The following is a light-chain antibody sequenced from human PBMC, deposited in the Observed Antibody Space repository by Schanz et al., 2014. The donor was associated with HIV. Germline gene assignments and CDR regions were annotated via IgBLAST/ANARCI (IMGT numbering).Light chain of an antibody. CDR1: RLGDKY. J-gene: IGLJ3*02. V-gene: IGLV3-1*01. Sequence: SYELTQPPSLSVSPGQTASIACSGDRLGDKYACWYQQKPGQSPVLVIYQDNKRPSGIRERFSGSNSGNTASLTISGTQAMDEADYFCQTWDSGAAVFGGGTKLTVL. CDR2: QDN. CDR3: QTWDSGAAV.